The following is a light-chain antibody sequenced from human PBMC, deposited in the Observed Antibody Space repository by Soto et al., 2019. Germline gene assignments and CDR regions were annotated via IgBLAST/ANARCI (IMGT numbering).Light chain of an antibody. CDR1: GNDVGAYNY. Sequence: QSALTQPRSVSGSPGQSVIVSCTGTGNDVGAYNYVSWYQQHPGKAPKLVIYEATKRPSGVSYRFSGSQSGNTASLTISGLQAEDEADYYCCSYAGSGTWVFGGGTKLTVL. J-gene: IGLJ3*02. CDR3: CSYAGSGTWV. V-gene: IGLV2-11*01. CDR2: EAT.